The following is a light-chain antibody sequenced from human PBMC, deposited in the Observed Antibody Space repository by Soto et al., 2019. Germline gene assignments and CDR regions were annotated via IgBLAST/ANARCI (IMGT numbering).Light chain of an antibody. J-gene: IGLJ1*01. CDR3: QVWDSSSDHYV. V-gene: IGLV3-21*01. CDR1: NIGSKS. Sequence: SYELTQPPSVSVAPGKTARITCGGNNIGSKSVHWYQQKPGQAPVLVIYYDSDRPSGIPERFSGSNSGNTATLTISRVEAGDEADYYCQVWDSSSDHYVFGIGTMLTVL. CDR2: YDS.